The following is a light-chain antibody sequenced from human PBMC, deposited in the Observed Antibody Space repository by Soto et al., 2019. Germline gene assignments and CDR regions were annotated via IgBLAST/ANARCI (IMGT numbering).Light chain of an antibody. CDR2: DVS. J-gene: IGLJ1*01. CDR1: TSDVGGYDY. CDR3: SSYLGSSTLSGV. Sequence: QSVLAQPASVSGSPGQSITVSCTGTTSDVGGYDYVAWYQQHPGKAPKLMIYDVSSRPSGVSNRFSGSKSGNTASLTISGLQAEDEADYYCSSYLGSSTLSGVFGTGSEVTVL. V-gene: IGLV2-14*01.